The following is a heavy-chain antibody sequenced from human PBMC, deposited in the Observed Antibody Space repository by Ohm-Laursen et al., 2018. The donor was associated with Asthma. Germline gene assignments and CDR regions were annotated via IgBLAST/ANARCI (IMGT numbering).Heavy chain of an antibody. V-gene: IGHV3-30-3*01. D-gene: IGHD2-21*02. Sequence: SLRLSCAATGFTFSNFAMHWVRQAPGKGPEWVSIITSDGSWTSYADSVKGRFTISRDNSKNTLYMQMNGLRAEDTAVYYCARRDFSGGDPSAAFDIWGQGTMVTVSS. CDR2: ITSDGSWT. CDR1: GFTFSNFA. CDR3: ARRDFSGGDPSAAFDI. J-gene: IGHJ3*02.